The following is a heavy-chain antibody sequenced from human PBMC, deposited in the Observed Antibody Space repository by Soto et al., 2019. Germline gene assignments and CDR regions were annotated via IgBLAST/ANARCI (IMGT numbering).Heavy chain of an antibody. CDR3: ATYHGRVAVAGNYYGMDV. CDR1: GYTLTELS. CDR2: FDPEDGET. V-gene: IGHV1-24*01. Sequence: GASVKVSCKVSGYTLTELSMHWVRQAPGKGLEWMGGFDPEDGETIYAQKFQGRVTMTEDTSTDTAYMELSSLRSEDTAVYYCATYHGRVAVAGNYYGMDVWGQGTTVTVSS. D-gene: IGHD6-19*01. J-gene: IGHJ6*02.